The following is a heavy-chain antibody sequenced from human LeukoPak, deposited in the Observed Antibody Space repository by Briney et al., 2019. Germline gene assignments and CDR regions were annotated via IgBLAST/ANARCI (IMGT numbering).Heavy chain of an antibody. CDR3: ARDLGGSSSALDY. J-gene: IGHJ4*02. D-gene: IGHD6-6*01. V-gene: IGHV3-21*01. Sequence: GGSLRLSCAASGFTFSSYSMNWVRQAPGKGLEWVSFISSSSSYIYYADSVKGRFTISRDNAENSLYLQMNSLRAEDTAVYYCARDLGGSSSALDYWGQGTLVTVSS. CDR2: ISSSSSYI. CDR1: GFTFSSYS.